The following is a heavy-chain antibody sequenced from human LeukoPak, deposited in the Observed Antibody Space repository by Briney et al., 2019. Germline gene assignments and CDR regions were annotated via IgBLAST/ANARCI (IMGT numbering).Heavy chain of an antibody. V-gene: IGHV3-48*03. CDR3: ARERSHYDRFYYYYYGMDV. J-gene: IGHJ6*02. CDR1: GFTFMSYE. CDR2: IDTSGDTK. Sequence: GGSLRLSCEASGFTFMSYEMNWVRQLPGKGLEWVSYIDTSGDTKYYADSVRGRFTISRDNAKNLLYLQMNNLRAEDTAVYYCARERSHYDRFYYYYYGMDVWGQGTTVTVSS. D-gene: IGHD3-10*01.